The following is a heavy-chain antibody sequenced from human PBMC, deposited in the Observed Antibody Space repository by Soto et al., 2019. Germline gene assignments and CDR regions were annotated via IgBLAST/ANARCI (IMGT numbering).Heavy chain of an antibody. CDR2: INPNSGGT. CDR1: GYTFTGYY. D-gene: IGHD2-15*01. Sequence: ASVKVSCKASGYTFTGYYMHWVRQAPGQGLEWMGWINPNSGGTNYAQKFQGRVTMTRDTSISTAYMELSRLRSDDTAVYYCARDALLPPNWFDPWGQGTLVTVSS. V-gene: IGHV1-2*02. J-gene: IGHJ5*02. CDR3: ARDALLPPNWFDP.